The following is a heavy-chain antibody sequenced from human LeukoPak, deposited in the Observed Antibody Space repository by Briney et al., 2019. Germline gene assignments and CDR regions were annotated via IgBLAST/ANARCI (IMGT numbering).Heavy chain of an antibody. D-gene: IGHD2-2*01. CDR1: GGSISSSSYY. Sequence: SETLSLTCTVSGGSISSSSYYWGWIRQPPGKGLEWIGSIYYSGSTYYNPSLKSRVTISVDTSKNQFSMKLSSVTAADTAVYYCARGRVVPAATRYNWFDPWGQGTLVTVSS. CDR2: IYYSGST. CDR3: ARGRVVPAATRYNWFDP. J-gene: IGHJ5*02. V-gene: IGHV4-39*07.